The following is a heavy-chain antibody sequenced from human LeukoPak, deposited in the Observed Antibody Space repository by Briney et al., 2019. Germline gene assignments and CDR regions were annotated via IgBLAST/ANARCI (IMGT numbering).Heavy chain of an antibody. J-gene: IGHJ4*02. CDR1: GFTFSTYS. V-gene: IGHV3-23*01. CDR3: ARGDILTGFDY. CDR2: ISGSGGST. D-gene: IGHD3-9*01. Sequence: GGSLRLSCAASGFTFSTYSMNWVRQAPGKGLEWVSAISGSGGSTYYADSVKGRFTISRDNSKNTLYLQMNSLRAEDTALYYCARGDILTGFDYWGQGTLVTVSS.